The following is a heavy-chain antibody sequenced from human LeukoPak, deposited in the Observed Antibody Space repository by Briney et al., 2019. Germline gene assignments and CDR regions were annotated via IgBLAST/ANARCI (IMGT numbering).Heavy chain of an antibody. Sequence: PSETLSLTCTVSGGSISSHWWSWIRQPPGKGLEWIGYIYYSGSTNYNPSLKSRVTISVDTSKNQFSLKLSSVTAADTAVYYCARKSGTYYYMDVWGRGTTVTVSS. V-gene: IGHV4-59*11. D-gene: IGHD1-14*01. CDR3: ARKSGTYYYMDV. CDR2: IYYSGST. CDR1: GGSISSHW. J-gene: IGHJ6*03.